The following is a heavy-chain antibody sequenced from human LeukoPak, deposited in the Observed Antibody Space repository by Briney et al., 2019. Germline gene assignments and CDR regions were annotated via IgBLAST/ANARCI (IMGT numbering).Heavy chain of an antibody. J-gene: IGHJ4*02. CDR3: ARDQQLVPYYYDSSGHLDY. D-gene: IGHD3-22*01. V-gene: IGHV3-30*04. CDR2: ISYDGSNK. CDR1: GFTFSSYA. Sequence: GGSLRLSCAASGFTFSSYAMHWVRQAPGKGLEWVAVISYDGSNKYYADSVKGRFTISRDNSKNTLYLQMNSLRAEDTAVYYCARDQQLVPYYYDSSGHLDYWGQGTLVTVSS.